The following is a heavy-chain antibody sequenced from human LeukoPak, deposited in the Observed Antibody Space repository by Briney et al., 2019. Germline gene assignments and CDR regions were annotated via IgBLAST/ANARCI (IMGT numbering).Heavy chain of an antibody. V-gene: IGHV3-23*01. CDR2: ISGSGGST. J-gene: IGHJ1*01. Sequence: GGSLRLSCAASGFTFSNSDMSWVRQAPGKGLEWVSAISGSGGSTYYADSVKGRFTISRDNSKNTLYLQMNSLRAEDTAVYYCAKDRPYYDSSGYYLEYFQHWGQGTLVTVSS. D-gene: IGHD3-22*01. CDR1: GFTFSNSD. CDR3: AKDRPYYDSSGYYLEYFQH.